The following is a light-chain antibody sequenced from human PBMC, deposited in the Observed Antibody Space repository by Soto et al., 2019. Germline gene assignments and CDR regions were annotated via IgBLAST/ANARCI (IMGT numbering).Light chain of an antibody. V-gene: IGKV3-20*01. J-gene: IGKJ1*01. CDR2: GAS. CDR1: QSVSSN. Sequence: ETVMTQSAATLSVSPGERATLSCRASQSVSSNLAWYQQKPGQAPRLLIYGASSRATAIPDRFSGSGSGTDFTLTISRLEPEDLAVYHCQQYGDSPQTFGQGTKVEIK. CDR3: QQYGDSPQT.